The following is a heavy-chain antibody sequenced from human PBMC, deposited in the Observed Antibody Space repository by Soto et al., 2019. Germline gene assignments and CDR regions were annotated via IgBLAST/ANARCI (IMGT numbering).Heavy chain of an antibody. CDR1: GFTFSDQY. CDR3: ARVEVGATYFAY. Sequence: QVQLVESGGGLVKPGGSLRLSCAATGFTFSDQYMSWIRQAPGKGLEWVSYISSSGRYTDYADAVKGRFTISRDNAKKSLYLEMNSLRVEDTAVYYCARVEVGATYFAYWGQGTLVSVSS. J-gene: IGHJ4*02. V-gene: IGHV3-11*06. D-gene: IGHD1-26*01. CDR2: ISSSGRYT.